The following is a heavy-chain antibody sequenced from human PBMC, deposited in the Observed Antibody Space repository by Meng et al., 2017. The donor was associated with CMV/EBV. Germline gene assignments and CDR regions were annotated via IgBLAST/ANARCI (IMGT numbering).Heavy chain of an antibody. J-gene: IGHJ4*02. D-gene: IGHD1-1*01. CDR1: GGSFSGYY. CDR2: INHSGST. Sequence: GSLRLSCAVYGGSFSGYYWSWIRQPPGKGLEWIGEINHSGSTNYNPSLKSRVTISVDTSKNQFSLKLSSVTAADTAVYYCASLTTGGSSRTLDYWGQGTLVTVSS. V-gene: IGHV4-34*01. CDR3: ASLTTGGSSRTLDY.